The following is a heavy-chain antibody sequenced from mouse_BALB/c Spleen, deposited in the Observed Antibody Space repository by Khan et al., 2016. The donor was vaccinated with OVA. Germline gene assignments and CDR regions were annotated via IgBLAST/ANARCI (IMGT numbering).Heavy chain of an antibody. D-gene: IGHD4-1*01. V-gene: IGHV1S136*01. CDR2: INPYNAGT. J-gene: IGHJ3*01. Sequence: VQLQQSGPELVEPGASVKMSCKASRYTFTNYVMHWVKQKPGQGLEWIAYINPYNAGTRYNEKFKGKATLTSDISSTTAYMELSSLTSEDSAVYYCAREASSWDCSFPYWGQGTLVTVSA. CDR1: RYTFTNYV. CDR3: AREASSWDCSFPY.